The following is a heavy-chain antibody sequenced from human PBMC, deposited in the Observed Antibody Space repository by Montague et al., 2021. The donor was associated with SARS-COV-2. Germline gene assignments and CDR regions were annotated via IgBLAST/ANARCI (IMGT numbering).Heavy chain of an antibody. CDR2: IYYSGSVTT. Sequence: SETLSLTCSVSGGSINNYYWGWVRQSPGKGLEWIGYIYYSGSVTTSYNPSPKSRVSISVDTSENQFSLKLTSVTAAGMAVYYCARRGGGEVFARFMYWYFDVWSRGSLVTVSS. V-gene: IGHV4-59*13. D-gene: IGHD2-21*01. J-gene: IGHJ2*01. CDR3: ARRGGGEVFARFMYWYFDV. CDR1: GGSINNYY.